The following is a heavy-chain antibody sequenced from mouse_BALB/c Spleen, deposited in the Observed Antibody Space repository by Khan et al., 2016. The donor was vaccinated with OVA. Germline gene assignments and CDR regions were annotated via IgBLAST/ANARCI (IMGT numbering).Heavy chain of an antibody. CDR2: ISYSGRT. J-gene: IGHJ2*01. V-gene: IGHV3-2*02. D-gene: IGHD1-1*01. CDR1: GYSITSDYA. CDR3: ARSVTITTLVATDLDC. Sequence: EVQLQESGPGLVKPSQSLSLTCTVTGYSITSDYAWNWIRQFPGNKLEWMGYISYSGRTSYNPSLKSRISITRDTSKNQFFLQLNSVTTEDTATYYGARSVTITTLVATDLDCWGQGTTLTVSS.